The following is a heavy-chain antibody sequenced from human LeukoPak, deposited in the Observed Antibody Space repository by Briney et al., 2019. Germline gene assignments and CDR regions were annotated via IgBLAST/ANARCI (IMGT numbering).Heavy chain of an antibody. J-gene: IGHJ6*04. CDR3: AREWGYCSSTSCSYGMDV. CDR1: GFMFNTYA. CDR2: IKQDGSEK. D-gene: IGHD2-2*01. V-gene: IGHV3-7*03. Sequence: GGSLRLSCAASGFMFNTYAMHWVRQAPGKGLEWVANIKQDGSEKYYVDSVKGRFTISRDNAKNSLYLQMNSLRAEDTAVYYCAREWGYCSSTSCSYGMDVWGKGTTVTVSS.